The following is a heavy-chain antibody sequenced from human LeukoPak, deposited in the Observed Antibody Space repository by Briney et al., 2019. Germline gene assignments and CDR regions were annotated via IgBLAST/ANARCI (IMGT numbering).Heavy chain of an antibody. D-gene: IGHD2-2*01. J-gene: IGHJ6*02. CDR2: ISWNSGSI. Sequence: GRSLRVSCAASGFTFDDYAMHWVRQAPGKGLEWVSGISWNSGSIGYADSVRGRFTISRDNAKNSLYLQMNSLRAEDTALYYCAKGPIVVVPAAHTGGKDNYYYYGMDVWGQGTTVTVSS. CDR3: AKGPIVVVPAAHTGGKDNYYYYGMDV. V-gene: IGHV3-9*01. CDR1: GFTFDDYA.